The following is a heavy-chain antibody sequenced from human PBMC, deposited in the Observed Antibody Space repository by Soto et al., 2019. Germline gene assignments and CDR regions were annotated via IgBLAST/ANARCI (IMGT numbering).Heavy chain of an antibody. V-gene: IGHV4-4*02. CDR1: GGSVRAPDW. Sequence: SETLSLTCTLSGGSVRAPDWWNWVRQSPDKGLEWIAEVHISGHSNYNPSLRSRVSVSIDSSKNQFYLNLNSVTAADTAIYYCARVRQGCSANNWYFDPWGQGTQVTVSS. CDR2: VHISGHS. D-gene: IGHD1-1*01. CDR3: ARVRQGCSANNWYFDP. J-gene: IGHJ5*01.